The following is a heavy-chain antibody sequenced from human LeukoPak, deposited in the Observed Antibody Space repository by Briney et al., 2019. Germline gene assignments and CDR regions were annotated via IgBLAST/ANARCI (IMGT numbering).Heavy chain of an antibody. CDR1: GGTFSSYA. V-gene: IGHV1-69*13. Sequence: GASVKVSCKASGGTFSSYAISWVRQAPGQGLEWMGGIIPIFGTANYAQKFQGRVTITADESTSTAYMELSSLRSEDTAVYYCAGRYGSGSYYIDYWGQGTLVTVSS. CDR3: AGRYGSGSYYIDY. J-gene: IGHJ4*02. CDR2: IIPIFGTA. D-gene: IGHD3-10*01.